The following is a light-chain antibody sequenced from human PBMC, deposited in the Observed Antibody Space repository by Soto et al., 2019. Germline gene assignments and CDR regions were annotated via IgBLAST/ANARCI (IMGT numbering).Light chain of an antibody. CDR2: DAS. J-gene: IGKJ4*01. V-gene: IGKV3-20*01. CDR1: QSVRTY. Sequence: EIVLTQSPVTLSLSPGERATLSCRASQSVRTYLAWYQVKPGQAPRLLIYDASRRASGVPARFSGSGSGTDFTLTISRLEPEDSAVYYCQHYDNLPPLTFGGGTKVDIK. CDR3: QHYDNLPPLT.